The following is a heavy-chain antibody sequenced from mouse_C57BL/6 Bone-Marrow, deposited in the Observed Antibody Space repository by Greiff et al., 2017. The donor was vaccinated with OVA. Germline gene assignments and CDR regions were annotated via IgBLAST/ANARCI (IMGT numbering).Heavy chain of an antibody. V-gene: IGHV1-69*01. J-gene: IGHJ2*01. CDR1: SYTFTSYW. Sequence: QVQLQQPGAELVMPGASVKLSCKASSYTFTSYWMHWVKQRPGQGLEWIGEIDPSDSYTNYNQKFKGKSTLTVDKSSSTAYMQLSSLTSEDSAVYYCARGGNYLDYWGQGTTLTVSS. CDR2: IDPSDSYT. CDR3: ARGGNYLDY.